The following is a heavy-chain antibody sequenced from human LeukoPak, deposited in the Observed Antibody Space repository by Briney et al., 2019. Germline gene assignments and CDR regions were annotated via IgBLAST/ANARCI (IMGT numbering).Heavy chain of an antibody. Sequence: SQTLSLTCTVSGGSISSYHWSWIRQPPGKGLEWIGYIYYSGSTNYNPSLKSRVTISVDTSKNQFSLKLSSVTAADTAVYYCARESPGIAAAGTLDYWGQGTLVTVSS. V-gene: IGHV4-59*01. J-gene: IGHJ4*02. CDR2: IYYSGST. CDR1: GGSISSYH. D-gene: IGHD6-13*01. CDR3: ARESPGIAAAGTLDY.